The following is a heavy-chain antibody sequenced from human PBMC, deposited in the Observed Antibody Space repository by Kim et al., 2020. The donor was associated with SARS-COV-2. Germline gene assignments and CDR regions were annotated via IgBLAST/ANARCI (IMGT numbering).Heavy chain of an antibody. V-gene: IGHV3-30*01. CDR3: VREYYGYPFDY. D-gene: IGHD3-3*01. J-gene: IGHJ4*02. CDR2: K. Sequence: KYYADSVKGRFTISRDKSKNTLYLQMDSLRAEDTAVYYCVREYYGYPFDYWGQGTLVTVSS.